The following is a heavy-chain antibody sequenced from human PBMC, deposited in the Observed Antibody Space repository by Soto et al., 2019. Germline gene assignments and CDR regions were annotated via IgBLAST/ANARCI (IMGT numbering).Heavy chain of an antibody. J-gene: IGHJ4*02. CDR3: AKKFDSRGYYYAYDS. Sequence: QVQLEQSGAEVKRPGCSVRVYCKAPGGNYFALSWVRQAPGQGLEWMGGTTPSFGTASYAQKFQGRVTITADESMSTVYMELSSLRFEDTAIYYCAKKFDSRGYYYAYDSWGQGTLVTVSS. CDR2: TTPSFGTA. CDR1: GGNYFA. D-gene: IGHD3-22*01. V-gene: IGHV1-69*12.